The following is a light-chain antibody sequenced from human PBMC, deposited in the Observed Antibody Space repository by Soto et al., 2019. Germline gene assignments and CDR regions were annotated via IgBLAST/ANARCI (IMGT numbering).Light chain of an antibody. CDR2: GTS. J-gene: IGKJ1*01. CDR1: QSVNSVH. Sequence: EIVLTQSPGTLSLSPGERATLSCRAIQSVNSVHLAWSQEKPGQTPRLLIYGTSTRAACIPHRFSGSGSGTDFTLTIRRLEPEDFSVYSCEQYLASPPWTFGQGTKVE. CDR3: EQYLASPPWT. V-gene: IGKV3-20*01.